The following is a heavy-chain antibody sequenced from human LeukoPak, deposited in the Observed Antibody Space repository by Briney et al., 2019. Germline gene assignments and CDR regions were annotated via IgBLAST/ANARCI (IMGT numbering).Heavy chain of an antibody. D-gene: IGHD2-21*02. CDR2: IYYSGST. Sequence: SETLSLTCTVSGGSISSSSYYWGWIRQPPGKGLEWIGSIYYSGSTYYNPSLKSRVTISVDTSKNQFSLKLSSVTAADTAVYYCAKSLAYAYCGGDCQGAFDVWGQGTMVTVSS. CDR3: AKSLAYAYCGGDCQGAFDV. V-gene: IGHV4-39*07. J-gene: IGHJ3*01. CDR1: GGSISSSSYY.